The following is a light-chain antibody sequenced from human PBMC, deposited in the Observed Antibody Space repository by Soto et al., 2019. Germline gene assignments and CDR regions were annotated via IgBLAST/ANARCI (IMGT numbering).Light chain of an antibody. V-gene: IGKV1-17*01. Sequence: DIQMTQSPSSLSASVGDRVTITCRASQGIRDALGWYQQKPGKAPKRLIYAASSLQSGVPSRFSGSGSGTAFTLTISSLQPEEFATYYCLQHNSYPQTFGQGTKVEIK. J-gene: IGKJ1*01. CDR1: QGIRDA. CDR2: AAS. CDR3: LQHNSYPQT.